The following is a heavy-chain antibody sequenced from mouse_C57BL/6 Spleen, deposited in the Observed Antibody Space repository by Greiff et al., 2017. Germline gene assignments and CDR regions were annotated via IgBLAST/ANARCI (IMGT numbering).Heavy chain of an antibody. V-gene: IGHV1-81*01. CDR1: GYTFPCYG. CDR2: IYPRSGNT. J-gene: IGHJ2*01. D-gene: IGHD3-2*02. CDR3: AREAAYFDD. Sequence: QVQLKESGAELARPGASVKLSCKASGYTFPCYGISWVKQRTGQGLEWIGEIYPRSGNTYYNEKFKGKATLNEDKSSSTAYMELRSLASEDYAVYCCAREAAYFDDWGQGTTLTVSA.